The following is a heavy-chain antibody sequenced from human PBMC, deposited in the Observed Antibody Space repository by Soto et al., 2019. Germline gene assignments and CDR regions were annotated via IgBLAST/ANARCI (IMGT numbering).Heavy chain of an antibody. CDR1: GFTLSSYG. CDR2: ISYDGSNK. D-gene: IGHD5-18*01. V-gene: IGHV3-30*18. Sequence: PGGSLRLSCAASGFTLSSYGMHWVRQAPGKGLEWVAVISYDGSNKYHADSVKGRFTISRDNSKNTLHMQMTRTRAEDTAVYYCAKDEWLAPVHTATVDYWGQGTLVTVSS. J-gene: IGHJ4*02. CDR3: AKDEWLAPVHTATVDY.